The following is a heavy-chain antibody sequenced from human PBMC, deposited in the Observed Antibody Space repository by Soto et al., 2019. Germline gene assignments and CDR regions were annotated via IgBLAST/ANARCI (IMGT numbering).Heavy chain of an antibody. CDR2: IYYSGST. D-gene: IGHD2-21*02. V-gene: IGHV4-59*12. J-gene: IGHJ5*02. CDR3: ARSGDRTRNWFDP. Sequence: ETLSLTCTVSGGSISSYYWSWIRQPPGKGLEWIGYIYYSGSTNYNPSLKSRVTISVDTSKNQFSLKLSSVTAADTAVYYCARSGDRTRNWFDPWGQGTLVTVSS. CDR1: GGSISSYY.